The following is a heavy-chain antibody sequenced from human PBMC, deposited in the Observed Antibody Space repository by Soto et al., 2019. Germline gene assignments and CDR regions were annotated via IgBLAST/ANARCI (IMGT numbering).Heavy chain of an antibody. CDR1: GFTFISYA. CDR2: ISGSGGST. V-gene: IGHV3-23*01. Sequence: PGGSLRLSCAASGFTFISYAMSWVRQAPWKGLEWVSAISGSGGSTYYADSVKGRSTISRDNSKNTLYLQMNSLRAEDTAVYYCAKTHWSAAGTEAFDIWGQGTMVTVSS. CDR3: AKTHWSAAGTEAFDI. J-gene: IGHJ3*02. D-gene: IGHD6-13*01.